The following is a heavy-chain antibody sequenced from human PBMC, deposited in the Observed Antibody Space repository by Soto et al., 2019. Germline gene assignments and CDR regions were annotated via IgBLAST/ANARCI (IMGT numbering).Heavy chain of an antibody. V-gene: IGHV2-5*02. J-gene: IGHJ4*02. D-gene: IGHD2-2*01. CDR3: AHGSCSSADCYPNPYLDY. CDR2: IYWDDDE. Sequence: QITLKESGPTLVKPTQTLTLTCTFSGFSLSTTAEGVGWIHQPPGKALEWLALIYWDDDERYSPSLKSRLTITKDTSKNQVVLTMTNVDPVDTATYYCAHGSCSSADCYPNPYLDYWGRGILVTVSS. CDR1: GFSLSTTAEG.